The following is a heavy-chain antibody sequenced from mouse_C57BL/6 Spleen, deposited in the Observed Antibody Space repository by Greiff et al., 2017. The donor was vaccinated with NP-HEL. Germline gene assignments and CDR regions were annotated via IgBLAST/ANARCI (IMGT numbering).Heavy chain of an antibody. Sequence: QVQLKQSGPELVKPGASVKISCKASGYAFSSSWMNWVKQRPGKGLEWIGRIYPGDGDTNYNGKFKGKATLTADKSSSTAYMQLSSLTSEDSAVYFCVTHYYGSSLFAYWGQGTLVTVSA. CDR1: GYAFSSSW. CDR3: VTHYYGSSLFAY. J-gene: IGHJ3*01. CDR2: IYPGDGDT. D-gene: IGHD1-1*01. V-gene: IGHV1-82*01.